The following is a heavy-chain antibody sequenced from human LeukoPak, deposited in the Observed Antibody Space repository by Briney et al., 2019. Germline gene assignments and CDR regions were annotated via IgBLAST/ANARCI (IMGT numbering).Heavy chain of an antibody. CDR3: ASLSGSYVFYYYYYYMDV. V-gene: IGHV4-39*07. Sequence: SETLSLTCTVSGGSISSSSYYWGWIRQPPGKGLEWIGSIYYSGSTYYNPSLKSRVTISVDTSKNQFSLKLSSVTAADTAVYYCASLSGSYVFYYYYYYMDVWGKGTRSPSP. D-gene: IGHD1-26*01. CDR2: IYYSGST. CDR1: GGSISSSSYY. J-gene: IGHJ6*03.